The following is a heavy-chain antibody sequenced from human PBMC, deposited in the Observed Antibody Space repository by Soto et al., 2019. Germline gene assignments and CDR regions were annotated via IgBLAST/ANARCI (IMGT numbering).Heavy chain of an antibody. Sequence: QLQLQESGSGLVKPSQTLSLTCAVSGASISSGGYSWSWIRQPPGKGLEWIGYMYQSERTYYHSSLKSRVTISVDRSKNQFSLKLSSVTAADTAMYYCARARYCSGGSCYSDYWGQGILVTVSS. CDR3: ARARYCSGGSCYSDY. D-gene: IGHD2-15*01. V-gene: IGHV4-30-2*01. CDR1: GASISSGGYS. CDR2: MYQSERT. J-gene: IGHJ4*02.